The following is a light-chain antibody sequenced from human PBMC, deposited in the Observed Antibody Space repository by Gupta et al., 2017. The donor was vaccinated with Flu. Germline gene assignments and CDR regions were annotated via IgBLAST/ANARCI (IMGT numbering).Light chain of an antibody. CDR2: LGS. J-gene: IGKJ4*01. CDR3: MQALQTPLT. V-gene: IGKV2-28*01. CDR1: QSLMHSNGYNY. Sequence: DIVMTQSPLSLPVTPAEPASISCRSSQSLMHSNGYNYLDWYLQKPGQSPQLLLFLGSNRASGVPDRFSGRGLGTDVTLQISRVEAEDVGVYFCMQALQTPLTFGGGTKVEIK.